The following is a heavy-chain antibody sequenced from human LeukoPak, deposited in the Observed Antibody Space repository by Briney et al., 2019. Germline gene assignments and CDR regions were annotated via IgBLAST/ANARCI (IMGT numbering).Heavy chain of an antibody. J-gene: IGHJ4*02. D-gene: IGHD3-22*01. V-gene: IGHV4-39*01. Sequence: PSETLSLTCTVSGGSISSSSYWWGWIRQPPGKGLEWIANIYHSGSTHYNPSLKSRVTISIEKSKNQFSLKLSSVTAADTAVYYCARNYYESSGYYPWNFDYWGQGTLVTVSS. CDR1: GGSISSSSYW. CDR2: IYHSGST. CDR3: ARNYYESSGYYPWNFDY.